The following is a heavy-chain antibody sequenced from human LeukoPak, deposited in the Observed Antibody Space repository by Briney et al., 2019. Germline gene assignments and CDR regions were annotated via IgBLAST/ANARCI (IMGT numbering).Heavy chain of an antibody. CDR1: GGSISSYY. J-gene: IGHJ5*02. CDR2: IYYSGST. D-gene: IGHD3-3*01. V-gene: IGHV4-59*08. CDR3: ARLGGSGYKARNWFDP. Sequence: SETLSLTCTVSGGSISSYYWSWIRQPPGKGLEWIGYIYYSGSTNYNPSLKSRVTISVDTSKNQFSPKLSSVTAADTAVYYCARLGGSGYKARNWFDPWGQGTLVTVSS.